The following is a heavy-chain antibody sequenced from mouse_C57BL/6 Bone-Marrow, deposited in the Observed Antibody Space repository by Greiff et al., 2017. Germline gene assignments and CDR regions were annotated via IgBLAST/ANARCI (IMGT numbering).Heavy chain of an antibody. CDR2: FYPGGGSI. J-gene: IGHJ3*01. CDR3: ARHAQYYGSSRAWFAY. D-gene: IGHD1-1*01. V-gene: IGHV1-62-2*01. Sequence: QVHVKQSGAELVKPGASVKLSCKASGYTFTEYTIHWVKQRSGQGLEWIGWFYPGGGSIKYNEKFKDKATLTADKSSSTVYMELSRLTSEGSAVYFCARHAQYYGSSRAWFAYWGQGTLVTVSA. CDR1: GYTFTEYT.